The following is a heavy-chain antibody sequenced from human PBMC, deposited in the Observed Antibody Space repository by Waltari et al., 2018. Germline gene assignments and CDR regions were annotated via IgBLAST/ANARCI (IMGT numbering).Heavy chain of an antibody. CDR2: INPNSGGT. J-gene: IGHJ4*02. CDR3: ARDPSGRRDFWSGYLDYLDY. Sequence: QVQLVQSGAEVKKPGASVKVSCKASGYTFTGYYMHWVRQAHGHGLEWMGWINPNSGGTNYAQKFQGRVTMTRDTSISTAYMELSRLRSDDTAVYYCARDPSGRRDFWSGYLDYLDYWGQGTLVTVSS. D-gene: IGHD3-3*01. CDR1: GYTFTGYY. V-gene: IGHV1-2*02.